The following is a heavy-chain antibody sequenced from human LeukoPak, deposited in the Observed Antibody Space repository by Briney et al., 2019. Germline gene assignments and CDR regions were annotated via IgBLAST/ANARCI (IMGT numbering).Heavy chain of an antibody. D-gene: IGHD2-15*01. V-gene: IGHV3-74*01. J-gene: IGHJ4*02. Sequence: SGGSLRLSCVASGFTFSSYWSHWVSQAPGKGVVWVSRISGDLRSTSYAASVKGRFTISRDNAKNTLYLQMNSLRAEDTAVYYCARDQLYCSGGYCYFDSWGQGTLVTVSS. CDR3: ARDQLYCSGGYCYFDS. CDR2: ISGDLRST. CDR1: GFTFSSYW.